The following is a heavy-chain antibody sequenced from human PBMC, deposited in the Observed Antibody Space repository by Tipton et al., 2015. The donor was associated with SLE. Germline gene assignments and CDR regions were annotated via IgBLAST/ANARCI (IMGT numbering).Heavy chain of an antibody. CDR1: GDSISSGDYY. CDR3: ARVMGFSWFDP. Sequence: TLSLTCTVSGDSISSGDYYWSWIRQPPGKGLEWIGEINHSGSTNYNPSLKSRVTISVDTSKNQFSLKLSSVTAADTAVYYCARVMGFSWFDPWGQGTLVTVSS. V-gene: IGHV4-39*07. J-gene: IGHJ5*02. CDR2: INHSGST. D-gene: IGHD2-8*01.